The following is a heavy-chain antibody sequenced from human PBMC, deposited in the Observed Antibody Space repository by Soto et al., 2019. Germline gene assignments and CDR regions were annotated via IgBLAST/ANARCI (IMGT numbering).Heavy chain of an antibody. CDR1: GITFSNYA. CDR2: ISGSGKST. V-gene: IGHV3-23*01. Sequence: EVQLLESGGGLVQPGGSLRLSCAASGITFSNYALSWVRQAPGKGLEWVSGISGSGKSTYYADSVKGRFTISRDNSKNTLSLQMNSLRADATAVYYCAKEYGGGTSMITSYFDYWGRGTLVTVSS. J-gene: IGHJ4*02. D-gene: IGHD5-18*01. CDR3: AKEYGGGTSMITSYFDY.